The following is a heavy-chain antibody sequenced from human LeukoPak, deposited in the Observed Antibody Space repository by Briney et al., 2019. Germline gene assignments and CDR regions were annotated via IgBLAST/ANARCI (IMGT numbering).Heavy chain of an antibody. V-gene: IGHV3-48*01. CDR2: ISSSSTI. CDR1: GFTFSSYS. J-gene: IGHJ1*01. D-gene: IGHD3-10*01. Sequence: GGSLRLSCAASGFTFSSYSMNWVREAPGKGLEWVSYISSSSTIYYADSVKGRFTISRDNAKNSLYLQMNSLRAEDTAVYYCARDRRTTMGVDWGQGTLLTVSS. CDR3: ARDRRTTMGVD.